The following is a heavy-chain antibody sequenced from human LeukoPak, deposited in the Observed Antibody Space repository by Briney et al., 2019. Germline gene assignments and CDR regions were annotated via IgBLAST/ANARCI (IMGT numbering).Heavy chain of an antibody. CDR3: ASPRRIAAAGTGYYYYYYMDV. D-gene: IGHD6-13*01. CDR2: INTNTGNP. Sequence: ASVKVSCKASGYTFTSYAMNWVRQAPGQGLEWMGWINTNTGNPTYAQGFTGRFVFSLDTSVSTAYLQISSLKAEDTAVYYCASPRRIAAAGTGYYYYYYMDVWGKGTTVTVSS. CDR1: GYTFTSYA. J-gene: IGHJ6*03. V-gene: IGHV7-4-1*02.